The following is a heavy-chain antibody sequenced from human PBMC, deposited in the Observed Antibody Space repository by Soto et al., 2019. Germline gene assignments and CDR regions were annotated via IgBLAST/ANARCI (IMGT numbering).Heavy chain of an antibody. CDR3: AGGDGKGTFILDY. J-gene: IGHJ4*02. D-gene: IGHD3-10*01. CDR2: TWSDGSNK. Sequence: QVQLVESGGGVVQPGRSLRLSCVTSGIAFSNCAMHWVRQAPGKGLEWVTMTWSDGSNKHYADSVKGRFTISRDNSKNTLYLQMDILRVEDTAVYYCAGGDGKGTFILDYWGQGTLVTVSS. CDR1: GIAFSNCA. V-gene: IGHV3-33*01.